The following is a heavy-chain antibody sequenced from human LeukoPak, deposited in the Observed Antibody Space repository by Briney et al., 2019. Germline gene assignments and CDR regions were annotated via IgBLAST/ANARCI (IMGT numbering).Heavy chain of an antibody. CDR2: IYYSGRT. CDR1: GGSIDDYY. Sequence: PSETLSLTCTVSGGSIDDYYWSWIRQSPGKGLEWIGYIYYSGRTNYNPSLKSRVTISVATSKNQFSLNLTSVTAADTAVYYCARAEDFSDYWGQGTLVTVSS. CDR3: ARAEDFSDY. V-gene: IGHV4-59*08. J-gene: IGHJ4*02.